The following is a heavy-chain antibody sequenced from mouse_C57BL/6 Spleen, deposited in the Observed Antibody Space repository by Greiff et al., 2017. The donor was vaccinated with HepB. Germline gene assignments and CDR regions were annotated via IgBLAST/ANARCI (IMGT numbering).Heavy chain of an antibody. D-gene: IGHD4-1*01. J-gene: IGHJ2*01. CDR2: ISDGGSYT. Sequence: DVKLVESGGGLVKPGGSLKLSCAASGFTFSSYAMSWVRQTPEKRLEWVATISDGGSYTYYPDNVKGRFTISRDNAKNNLYLQMSHLKSEDTAMYYCAREELTGTFDYWGQGTTLTVSS. CDR1: GFTFSSYA. V-gene: IGHV5-4*01. CDR3: AREELTGTFDY.